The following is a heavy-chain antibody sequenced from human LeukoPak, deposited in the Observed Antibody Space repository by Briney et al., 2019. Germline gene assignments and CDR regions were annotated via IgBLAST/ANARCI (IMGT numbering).Heavy chain of an antibody. CDR1: GGTLSSYA. V-gene: IGHV1-69*13. CDR3: AHHYDILTGYRFDY. J-gene: IGHJ4*02. D-gene: IGHD3-9*01. CDR2: IIPIFGTA. Sequence: ASVKVSCRASGGTLSSYAISWVRQAPGQGLEWMGGIIPIFGTANYAQKFQGRVTITADESTSTAYMELSSLRSEDTAVYYCAHHYDILTGYRFDYWGQGTLVTVSS.